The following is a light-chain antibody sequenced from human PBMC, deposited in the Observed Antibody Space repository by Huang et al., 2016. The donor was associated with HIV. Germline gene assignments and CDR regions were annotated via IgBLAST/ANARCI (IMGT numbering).Light chain of an antibody. CDR2: TAS. CDR1: QTISNS. CDR3: QQSYGAPLT. J-gene: IGKJ4*01. V-gene: IGKV1-39*01. Sequence: DIQMTQSPSSLSASVGDTVTITCRQSQTISNSLNWYQQRPGKAPKLLIYTASRLNSGVPSRFSGSGSGTDFTLTITNLQPEDFTTYFCQQSYGAPLTFGGGTKVEIK.